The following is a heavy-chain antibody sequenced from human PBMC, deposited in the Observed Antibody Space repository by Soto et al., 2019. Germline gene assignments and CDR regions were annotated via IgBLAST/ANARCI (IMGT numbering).Heavy chain of an antibody. CDR3: AREAKYSRRWYKSSWFDT. J-gene: IGHJ5*02. CDR2: IYYSGST. D-gene: IGHD6-13*01. Sequence: SETLSLTCTVSGGSVSSGSYYWSWIRQPPGKGLEWIGYIYYSGSTNYNPSLKSRVTISVDTSKNQFSLKLSSVTAADTAVYYCAREAKYSRRWYKSSWFDTWGQGTLVTVSS. V-gene: IGHV4-61*01. CDR1: GGSVSSGSYY.